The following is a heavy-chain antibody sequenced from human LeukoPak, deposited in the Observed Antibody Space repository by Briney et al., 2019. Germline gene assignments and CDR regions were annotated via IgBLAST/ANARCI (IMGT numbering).Heavy chain of an antibody. J-gene: IGHJ4*02. CDR2: ISWDGGST. CDR3: AKAKTFANRGYSGYGPFDY. V-gene: IGHV3-43*01. D-gene: IGHD5-12*01. CDR1: GFTFDDYT. Sequence: GGSLRLSCAASGFTFDDYTMHWVRQAPGKGLEWVTLISWDGGSTYYADSVKGRFTISRDNSKNSLYLQMNSLRTEDTALYYCAKAKTFANRGYSGYGPFDYWGQGTLVTVSS.